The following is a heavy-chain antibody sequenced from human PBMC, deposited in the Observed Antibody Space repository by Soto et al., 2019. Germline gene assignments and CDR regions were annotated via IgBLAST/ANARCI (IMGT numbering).Heavy chain of an antibody. Sequence: GGSLRLSCAASGFIFNDHYMSWIRQAPGKGLEWLSNISGSSGSKKYADAGKGRFTISRDNAKKSLYLEMHSLRAEDTAMYYCARYAAEVTTFFDQWGQGTLVTVSS. V-gene: IGHV3-11*06. CDR1: GFIFNDHY. D-gene: IGHD4-17*01. J-gene: IGHJ4*02. CDR2: ISGSSGSK. CDR3: ARYAAEVTTFFDQ.